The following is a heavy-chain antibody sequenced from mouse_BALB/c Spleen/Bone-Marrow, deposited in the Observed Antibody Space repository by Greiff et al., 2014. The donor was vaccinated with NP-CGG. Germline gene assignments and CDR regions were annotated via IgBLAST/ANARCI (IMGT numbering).Heavy chain of an antibody. J-gene: IGHJ3*01. V-gene: IGHV1-7*01. D-gene: IGHD1-1*01. CDR3: ARGYYGSSLVY. CDR1: GYTFTSYW. CDR2: INPSTGYT. Sequence: VQLQQSGAELAKPGASVKMSCKASGYTFTSYWMHWVKQRPGQGLEWIGYINPSTGYTEYNQKFKDKATLTADKSSSTAYMQLSGLTSEDSADYYCARGYYGSSLVYWGQGTLVTVSA.